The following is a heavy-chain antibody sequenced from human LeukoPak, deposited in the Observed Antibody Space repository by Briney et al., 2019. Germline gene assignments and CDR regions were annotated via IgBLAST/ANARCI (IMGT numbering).Heavy chain of an antibody. CDR1: GFTFSSYA. CDR3: ARDFWDDFEYFDL. Sequence: PGGSLRLSCAASGFTFSSYAMSWVRQAPGKGLEWVSAINGSGSSTYYADSVKGRVSISRDNSKNTLYLQMNSLRVEDTAFYCARDFWDDFEYFDLWGRGTLVTVSS. V-gene: IGHV3-23*01. J-gene: IGHJ2*01. CDR2: INGSGSST. D-gene: IGHD3-3*01.